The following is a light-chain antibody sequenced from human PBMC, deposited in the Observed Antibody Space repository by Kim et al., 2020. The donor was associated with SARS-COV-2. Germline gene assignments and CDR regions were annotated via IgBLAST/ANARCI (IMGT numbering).Light chain of an antibody. CDR2: SSN. Sequence: QRGTLSCSGVNSNIGSTTVSWYQQFPGAAPKLLIYSSNQRPSGVPARFSGSRSGTSASLAISGLQSEDEAVYYCASWDDGLDGFVIFGAGTQLTVL. V-gene: IGLV1-44*01. J-gene: IGLJ2*01. CDR3: ASWDDGLDGFVI. CDR1: NSNIGSTT.